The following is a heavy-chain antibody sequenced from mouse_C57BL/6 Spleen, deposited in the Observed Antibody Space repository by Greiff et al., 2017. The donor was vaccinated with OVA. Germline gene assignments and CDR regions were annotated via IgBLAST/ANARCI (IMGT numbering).Heavy chain of an antibody. D-gene: IGHD1-1*01. V-gene: IGHV1-26*01. CDR2: INPNNGGT. CDR3: ARYYYGSSSSYFDY. J-gene: IGHJ2*01. Sequence: EVQLQQSGPELVKPGASVKISCKASGYTFTDYYMNWVKQSHGKSLEWIGDINPNNGGTSYNQKFKGKATLTVDKSSSTAYMELRSLTSEDSAVYYCARYYYGSSSSYFDYWGQGTTLTVSS. CDR1: GYTFTDYY.